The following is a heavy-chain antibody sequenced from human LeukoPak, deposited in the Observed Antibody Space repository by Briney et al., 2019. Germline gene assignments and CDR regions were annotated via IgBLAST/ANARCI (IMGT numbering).Heavy chain of an antibody. CDR3: AKEKDRYSSSWSHFDY. V-gene: IGHV3-23*01. D-gene: IGHD6-13*01. CDR1: GFTFRTYA. J-gene: IGHJ4*02. Sequence: GGSLRLSCTGSGFTFRTYAFSWVRHAPGKGLEWVSATGSNGVTYYADSVKGRFTISRDNSKNALYLQMNSLRAEDTAVYYCAKEKDRYSSSWSHFDYWGQGTLVTVSS. CDR2: TGSNGVT.